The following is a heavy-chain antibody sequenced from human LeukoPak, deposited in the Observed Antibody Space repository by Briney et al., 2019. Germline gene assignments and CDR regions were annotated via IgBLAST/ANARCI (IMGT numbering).Heavy chain of an antibody. D-gene: IGHD5-12*01. Sequence: SQILSLTCTVSGGSISSGDYYWSWIRQHPGKGLEWIGYIYYSGTTYYNPSLNSRVTISVDTSENQFSLKLSSVTAADTAVYYCARDLLGYGNFDYWGQGTLVTVSS. CDR2: IYYSGTT. CDR3: ARDLLGYGNFDY. V-gene: IGHV4-31*03. CDR1: GGSISSGDYY. J-gene: IGHJ4*02.